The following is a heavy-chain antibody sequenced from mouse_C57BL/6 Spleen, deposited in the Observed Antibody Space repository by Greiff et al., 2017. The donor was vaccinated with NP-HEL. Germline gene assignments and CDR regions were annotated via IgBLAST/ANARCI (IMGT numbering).Heavy chain of an antibody. D-gene: IGHD2-12*01. CDR2: ISSGSSTI. CDR3: ARSQLLGAFAY. Sequence: EVMLVESGGGLVKPGGSLKLSCAASGFTFSDYGMHWVRQAPEKGLEWVAYISSGSSTIYYADTVKGRFTISRDNAKNTLFLQMTSLRSEDTAMYYCARSQLLGAFAYWGQGTLVTVSA. J-gene: IGHJ3*01. CDR1: GFTFSDYG. V-gene: IGHV5-17*01.